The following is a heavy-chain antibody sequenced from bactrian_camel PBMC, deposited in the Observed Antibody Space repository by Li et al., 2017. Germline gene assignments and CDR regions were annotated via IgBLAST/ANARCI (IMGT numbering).Heavy chain of an antibody. CDR1: GYTYTKYC. Sequence: HVQLVESGGGSEQTGGSLRLSCEASGYTYTKYCMGWFRQAPGRAREGVATIRSDGRTSYAESVKGRFTISKDNAKNTLYLQMNSLKPEDTAMYYCAANPGRALWGGWSAADFPYWGQGTQVTVS. CDR3: AANPGRALWGGWSAADFPY. CDR2: TIRSDGRT. D-gene: IGHD2*01. V-gene: IGHV3S26*01. J-gene: IGHJ6*01.